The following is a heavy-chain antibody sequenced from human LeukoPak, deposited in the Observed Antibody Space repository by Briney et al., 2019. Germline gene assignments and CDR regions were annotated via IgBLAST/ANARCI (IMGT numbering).Heavy chain of an antibody. CDR2: ISGQHGKT. Sequence: ASVKVSCKASGGTFSSYIISWVRQAPGKGFEWLGWISGQHGKTTYPQKFQDRVRMTTDTSTSTAYMELRSLTSDDTGVYFCARGGSGWFGALEFDYWGQGTLVTVSS. CDR1: GGTFSSYI. V-gene: IGHV1-18*01. D-gene: IGHD3-10*01. CDR3: ARGGSGWFGALEFDY. J-gene: IGHJ4*02.